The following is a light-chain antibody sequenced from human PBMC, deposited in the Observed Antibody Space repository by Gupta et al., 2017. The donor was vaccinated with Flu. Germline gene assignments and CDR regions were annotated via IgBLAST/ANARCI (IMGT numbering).Light chain of an antibody. CDR1: QSISSY. V-gene: IGKV1-39*01. Sequence: DIKMTQSPSSLSASVGDRVTINCRASQSISSYLNWYQHKPGKAPKLLIYAASSLQSGVPSRFSGSGSGTDFTLTISSLQPEDFATYYCQQSYSTPCTFGPGTKVDIK. CDR3: QQSYSTPCT. CDR2: AAS. J-gene: IGKJ3*01.